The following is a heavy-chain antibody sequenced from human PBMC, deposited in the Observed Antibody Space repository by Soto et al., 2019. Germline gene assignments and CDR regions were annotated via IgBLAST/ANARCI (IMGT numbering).Heavy chain of an antibody. D-gene: IGHD6-19*01. CDR3: ARDRRGSGWYDYFDY. J-gene: IGHJ4*02. Sequence: QVQLVESGGGVVQPGRSLRLSCAASGFTFSSYGMHWVRQAPGKGLEWVAVIWYDGSNENSADSVKGRFTISRDNSKNTLYLQMNSLRAEDTALYYCARDRRGSGWYDYFDYWGQGTLVTVSS. V-gene: IGHV3-33*01. CDR1: GFTFSSYG. CDR2: IWYDGSNE.